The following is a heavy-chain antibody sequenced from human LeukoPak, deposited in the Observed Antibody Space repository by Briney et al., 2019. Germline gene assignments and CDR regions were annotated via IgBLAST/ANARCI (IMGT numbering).Heavy chain of an antibody. D-gene: IGHD1-26*01. V-gene: IGHV4-38-2*02. CDR1: GYSISSGYY. CDR2: IYHSGST. CDR3: ARDSGSFPAY. Sequence: SETLSLTCTVSGYSISSGYYWGWIRQPPGKGLEWIGSIYHSGSTYYNPSLESRITISVDTSKNQFSLKLSSVTAADTAVYYCARDSGSFPAYWGQGTLVTVSS. J-gene: IGHJ4*02.